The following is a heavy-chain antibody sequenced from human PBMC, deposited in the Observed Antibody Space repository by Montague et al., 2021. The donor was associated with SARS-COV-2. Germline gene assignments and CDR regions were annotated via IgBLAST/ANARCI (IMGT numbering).Heavy chain of an antibody. Sequence: SLRLSCAASGFTFSSYGMHWVRQAPGKGLEWVAIIWYDGSNKYYADSAKGRFTISRDNSKNTLYLQMNSLRAEDTAVYYCARDLGAVAGGYYYYYYGMDVWGQGTTVTVSS. D-gene: IGHD6-19*01. CDR2: IWYDGSNK. CDR3: ARDLGAVAGGYYYYYYGMDV. J-gene: IGHJ6*02. V-gene: IGHV3-33*01. CDR1: GFTFSSYG.